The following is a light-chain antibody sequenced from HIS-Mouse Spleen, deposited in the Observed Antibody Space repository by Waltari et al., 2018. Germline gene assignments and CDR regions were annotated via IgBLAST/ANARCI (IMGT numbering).Light chain of an antibody. Sequence: QSALTQPPSASGSPGQSVTISCTGTSSDVGGYNYVSWYQQHPGKAPKLMIYEVSKRPSGFLDRFSGSKSGNPASLTVSGLQAEDEADYYCSSYAGSNNYVFGTGTKVTVL. CDR3: SSYAGSNNYV. J-gene: IGLJ1*01. CDR1: SSDVGGYNY. CDR2: EVS. V-gene: IGLV2-8*01.